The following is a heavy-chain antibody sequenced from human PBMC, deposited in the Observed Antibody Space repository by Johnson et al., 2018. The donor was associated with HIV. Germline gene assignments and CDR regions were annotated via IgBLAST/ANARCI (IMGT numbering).Heavy chain of an antibody. J-gene: IGHJ3*02. D-gene: IGHD6-6*01. CDR2: IGTAGDT. Sequence: EQLVESGGGLVQPGGSLRLSCAASGFTFSSYDMHWVRQATGKGPEWVSAIGTAGDTYYPGSVKGRFTISRENAKNSLYLQMNSLRAGDTAVYYCAREVGSWYSSSSGAFDIWGQGTMVTVSS. CDR3: AREVGSWYSSSSGAFDI. V-gene: IGHV3-13*01. CDR1: GFTFSSYD.